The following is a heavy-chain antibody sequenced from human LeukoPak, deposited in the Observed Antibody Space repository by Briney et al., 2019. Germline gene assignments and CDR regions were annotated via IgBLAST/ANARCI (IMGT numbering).Heavy chain of an antibody. CDR1: GYTFNGYY. V-gene: IGHV1-2*02. CDR2: INPNSGGT. D-gene: IGHD3-9*01. Sequence: ASVKVSRKASGYTFNGYYVHWVRQAPGQGLEWMGWINPNSGGTNYAQKLQGRVTMTTDTSTSTAYMELRSLGSDETAVYYCARVDLLTGYYFFDYWGQGTLVTVSS. CDR3: ARVDLLTGYYFFDY. J-gene: IGHJ4*02.